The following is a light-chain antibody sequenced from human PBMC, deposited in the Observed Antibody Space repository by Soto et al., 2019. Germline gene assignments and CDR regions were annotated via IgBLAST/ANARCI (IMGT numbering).Light chain of an antibody. V-gene: IGKV1-5*01. CDR2: DAS. CDR1: QSISSW. Sequence: DIQMTQSPSTLSASVGDRVTITCRASQSISSWLAWYQQKPGKAPKLLIYDASSLESGVPSRFSSSGSGTEFTLTISSLQPDDFATYYCQQYNSYWEFGQGTKVEIK. CDR3: QQYNSYWE. J-gene: IGKJ1*01.